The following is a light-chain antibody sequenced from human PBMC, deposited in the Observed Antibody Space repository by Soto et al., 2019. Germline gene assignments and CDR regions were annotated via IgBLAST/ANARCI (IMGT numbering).Light chain of an antibody. V-gene: IGKV3-15*01. J-gene: IGKJ1*01. Sequence: EIVRTQSPATLSVYPGEGATLTSRASQSVSSNLACYQQKPGQAPRLLIYGASTRATGIPARFSGGGWGREFCLTIISLRSADVAVVLCQQYDCWPPWTVGRGTKVDIK. CDR1: QSVSSN. CDR3: QQYDCWPPWT. CDR2: GAS.